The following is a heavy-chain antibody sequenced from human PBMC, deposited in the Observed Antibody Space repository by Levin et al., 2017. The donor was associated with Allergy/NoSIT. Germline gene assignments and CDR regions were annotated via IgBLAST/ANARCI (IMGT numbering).Heavy chain of an antibody. CDR1: GFTLSSYW. Sequence: GGSLRLSCAASGFTLSSYWMSWVRQAPGKGLEWVANIKQDGSEKYYVDSVKGRFTISRDNAKNSLYLQMNSLRAEDTAVYYCARGIWYFDLWGRGTLVTVSS. CDR2: IKQDGSEK. CDR3: ARGIWYFDL. J-gene: IGHJ2*01. V-gene: IGHV3-7*01.